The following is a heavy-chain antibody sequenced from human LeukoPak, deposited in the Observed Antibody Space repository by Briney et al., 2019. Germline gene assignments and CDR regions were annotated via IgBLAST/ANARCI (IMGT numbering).Heavy chain of an antibody. V-gene: IGHV2-5*02. CDR2: IYWDDDK. D-gene: IGHD4-11*01. J-gene: IGHJ4*02. CDR1: GFSLSTSGVG. CDR3: VHRRIYSPFDY. Sequence: SGPTPLNPTQTLTLTCTFSGFSLSTSGVGVGWVRQPPGKALEWLALIYWDDDKRYNSSLKSRLTITKDTSKNQVVLTMTNVDPVDTATYYCVHRRIYSPFDYWGQGALVTVSS.